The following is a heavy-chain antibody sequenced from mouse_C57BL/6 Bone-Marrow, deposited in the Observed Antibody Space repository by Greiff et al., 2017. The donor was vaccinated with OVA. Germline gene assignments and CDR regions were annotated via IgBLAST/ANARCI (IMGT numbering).Heavy chain of an antibody. V-gene: IGHV5-15*01. CDR2: ISNLAYSI. CDR3: ARPIYYYGSEFAY. D-gene: IGHD1-1*01. J-gene: IGHJ3*01. Sequence: DVMLVESGGGLVQPGGSLKLSCAASGFTFSDYGMAWVRQAPRKGPEWVAFISNLAYSIYYADTVTGRFTISRENAKNTLYLEMSSLRSEDTAMYYCARPIYYYGSEFAYWGQGTLVTVSA. CDR1: GFTFSDYG.